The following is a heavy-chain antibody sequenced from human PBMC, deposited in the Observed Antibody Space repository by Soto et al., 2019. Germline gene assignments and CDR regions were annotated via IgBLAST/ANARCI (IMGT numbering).Heavy chain of an antibody. J-gene: IGHJ4*02. V-gene: IGHV4-39*02. CDR1: GGSISSSSYY. D-gene: IGHD1-26*01. Sequence: QLQLQESGPGLVKPSETLSLTCTVSGGSISSSSYYWGWIRQPPGKGLEWIGSIYYSGSTYYNPSLKSRVTISVDTSKNQFSLKLSSVTAADTAVYYCARDRSMERLPFDYWGQGTLVTVSS. CDR3: ARDRSMERLPFDY. CDR2: IYYSGST.